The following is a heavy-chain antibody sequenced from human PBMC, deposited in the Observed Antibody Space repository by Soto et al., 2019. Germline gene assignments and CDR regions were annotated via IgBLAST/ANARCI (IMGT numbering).Heavy chain of an antibody. CDR1: GGSISSYY. CDR2: IYYSGST. CDR3: ARGDYGDYYYYYMDV. V-gene: IGHV4-59*01. D-gene: IGHD4-17*01. Sequence: SETLSLTCTVSGGSISSYYWSWIRQPPGKGLEWNGYIYYSGSTNYIPSLKSRVTISVDTSKNQFSLKLSSVTAADTAVYYCARGDYGDYYYYYMDVWGKGTTVTVSS. J-gene: IGHJ6*03.